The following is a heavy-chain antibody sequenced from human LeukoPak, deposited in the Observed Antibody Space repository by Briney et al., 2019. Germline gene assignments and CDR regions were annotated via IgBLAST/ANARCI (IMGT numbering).Heavy chain of an antibody. J-gene: IGHJ5*02. D-gene: IGHD6-13*01. CDR1: GFTFSSRDW. CDR3: AREGRQLVQGWFDP. V-gene: IGHV3-7*01. Sequence: GGSLRLSCVASGFTFSSRDWMTWVRQAPGEGLEWVANIKQDGSEKNYVDSVKGRFTISRDNAKNSVDLQMNSLRAEDTAVYYCAREGRQLVQGWFDPWGQGTLVTVSS. CDR2: IKQDGSEK.